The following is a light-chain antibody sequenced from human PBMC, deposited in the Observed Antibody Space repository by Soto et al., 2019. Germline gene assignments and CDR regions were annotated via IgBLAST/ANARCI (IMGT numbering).Light chain of an antibody. Sequence: EIVMTQSPATLSVSPGERATLFCRASQSLSSYLAWYQQKPGQAPRLLIYGPSTRATDIPARFSGSGSGTEFTLTVSSLQSEDFAVYYCQQYYNWPLTFGGGTKVEVK. CDR2: GPS. V-gene: IGKV3-15*01. J-gene: IGKJ4*01. CDR3: QQYYNWPLT. CDR1: QSLSSY.